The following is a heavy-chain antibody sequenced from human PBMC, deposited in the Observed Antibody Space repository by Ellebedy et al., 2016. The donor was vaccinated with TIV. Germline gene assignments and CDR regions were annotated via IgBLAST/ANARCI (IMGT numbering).Heavy chain of an antibody. CDR3: ARHGGLWFGDRGMDV. V-gene: IGHV5-10-1*01. CDR2: IDPSDSYT. CDR1: GYTFTSYG. Sequence: KVSCKASGYTFTSYGISWVRQMPGKGLEWMGRIDPSDSYTNYSPSFQGHVTISADKSISTAYLQWSSLKASDTAMYYCARHGGLWFGDRGMDVWGQGTTVTVSS. J-gene: IGHJ6*02. D-gene: IGHD3-10*01.